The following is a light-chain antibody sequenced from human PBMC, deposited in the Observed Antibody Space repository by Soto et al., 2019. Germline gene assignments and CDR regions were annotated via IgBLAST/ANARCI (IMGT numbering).Light chain of an antibody. Sequence: EIVLPQSPATLSLSPGESATLSCRASQSVSNNYLAWYQQKPGQAPRLLIYGASNRATGIPDRFSSSGSGTDFTLTISALEPEDLAVYYCKKRYNWPWTFGQGNKVDIK. CDR3: KKRYNWPWT. CDR2: GAS. V-gene: IGKV3-11*01. J-gene: IGKJ1*01. CDR1: QSVSNNY.